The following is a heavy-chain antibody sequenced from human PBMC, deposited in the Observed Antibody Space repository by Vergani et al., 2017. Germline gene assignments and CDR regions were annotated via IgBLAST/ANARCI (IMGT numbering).Heavy chain of an antibody. CDR2: IWYDGSNK. CDR3: ARVKLHYYGSGSYYSRGAGYMAV. Sequence: QVQLVESGGGVVQPGGSLRPSCAASGFTFSSYGMHWVRQAPGKGLEWVAVIWYDGSNKYYADSVKGRFTISRDNSKNTLYLQMNSLRAEDTAVYYCARVKLHYYGSGSYYSRGAGYMAVWGKGTTVTVSS. V-gene: IGHV3-33*01. D-gene: IGHD3-10*01. J-gene: IGHJ6*03. CDR1: GFTFSSYG.